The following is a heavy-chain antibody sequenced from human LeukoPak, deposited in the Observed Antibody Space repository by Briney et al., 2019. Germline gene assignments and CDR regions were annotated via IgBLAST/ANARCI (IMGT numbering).Heavy chain of an antibody. CDR1: GFTFSSYG. Sequence: GGSLRLSCAASGFTFSSYGMHWVRQAPGKGLDWVAVISNDGSKKYYADSVKGRFTISRDNSKNTLYLQMNSLRAEDTAVYYCAKVVNYYYYYNMDVWGQGTTVTVSS. CDR2: ISNDGSKK. J-gene: IGHJ6*02. CDR3: AKVVNYYYYYNMDV. V-gene: IGHV3-30*18. D-gene: IGHD3-22*01.